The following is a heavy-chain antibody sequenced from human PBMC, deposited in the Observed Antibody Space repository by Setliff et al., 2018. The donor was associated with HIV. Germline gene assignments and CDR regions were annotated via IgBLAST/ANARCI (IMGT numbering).Heavy chain of an antibody. CDR1: GGSFSGYY. CDR3: ARGFCGGGSCLNFDY. V-gene: IGHV4-34*01. J-gene: IGHJ4*02. CDR2: INHGGST. Sequence: SETLSLTCAVYGGSFSGYYWSGIRQPPGKGLEWIGEINHGGSTNYNPSLKSRVTISVDTSKNQFSLRLSSVTAADTAVYYCARGFCGGGSCLNFDYWGQGTLVTVSS. D-gene: IGHD2-15*01.